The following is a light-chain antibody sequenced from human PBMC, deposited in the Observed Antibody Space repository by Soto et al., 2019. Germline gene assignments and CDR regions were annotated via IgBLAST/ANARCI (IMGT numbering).Light chain of an antibody. CDR2: AAS. V-gene: IGLV2-14*01. J-gene: IGLJ1*01. CDR3: FSHRGGDSHV. CDR1: TSDVADFNY. Sequence: QSALTQPASVSGSPGQSITISCTGTTSDVADFNYVSWYQHHPGNAPKLIIYAASNRPPGVSNRFSGSKSGNTASLTISGLQAEDEADYYCFSHRGGDSHVFGTGTKLTVL.